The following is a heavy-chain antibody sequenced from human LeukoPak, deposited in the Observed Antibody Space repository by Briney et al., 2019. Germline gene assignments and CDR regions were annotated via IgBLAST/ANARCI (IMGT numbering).Heavy chain of an antibody. V-gene: IGHV1-69*13. CDR3: AKVVAATQDYYYGMDV. CDR2: IIPIFGTA. CDR1: GGTFSSYA. J-gene: IGHJ6*02. Sequence: SVKVSCKASGGTFSSYAISWVRQATGQGLEWMGGIIPIFGTANYAQKFQGRVTITADESTSTAYMELSSLRSEDTAVYYCAKVVAATQDYYYGMDVWGQGTTVTVSS. D-gene: IGHD2-15*01.